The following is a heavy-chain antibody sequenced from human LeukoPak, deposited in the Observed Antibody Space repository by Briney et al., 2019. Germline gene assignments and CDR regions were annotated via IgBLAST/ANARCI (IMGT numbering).Heavy chain of an antibody. CDR3: ARDRVGATDY. J-gene: IGHJ4*02. V-gene: IGHV3-30*04. D-gene: IGHD1-26*01. CDR2: ISYDGSNK. CDR1: GFTFSSYA. Sequence: GGSPRLSCAASGFTFSSYAMHWVRQAPGKGLEWVAVISYDGSNKYYADSVKGRFTISRDNSKNTLYLQMNSLRAEDTAVYYCARDRVGATDYWGQGTLVTVSS.